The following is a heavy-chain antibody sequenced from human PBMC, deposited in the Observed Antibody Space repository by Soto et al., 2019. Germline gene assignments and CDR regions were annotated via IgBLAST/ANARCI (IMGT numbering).Heavy chain of an antibody. V-gene: IGHV1-2*02. CDR1: RCSFPGYY. CDR3: ARGLLE. Sequence: ASVKVSHQASRCSFPGYYLHWVRQVPGQGPAWVGKIDPGSGDTAQSQKLQGRVILTSDTAIDTAYIELTTLTLADTAIYYCARGLLEWGQGTLVTVSS. CDR2: IDPGSGDT. J-gene: IGHJ4*02.